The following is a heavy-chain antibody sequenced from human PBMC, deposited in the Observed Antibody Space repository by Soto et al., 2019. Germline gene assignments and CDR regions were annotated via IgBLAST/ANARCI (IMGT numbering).Heavy chain of an antibody. CDR2: IWHNGKNK. CDR1: GFAFSNFG. J-gene: IGHJ4*02. V-gene: IGHV3-33*04. Sequence: QVQVVESGGGVVQPGRSLRLSCATSGFAFSNFGMHWVRQVPGKGIEWVAVIWHNGKNKDYADYAKGRFTISRDNSKNILYLEMNRLRVEATAIYYCARDPGQDEAMDYWGQGTLVTVSS. CDR3: ARDPGQDEAMDY.